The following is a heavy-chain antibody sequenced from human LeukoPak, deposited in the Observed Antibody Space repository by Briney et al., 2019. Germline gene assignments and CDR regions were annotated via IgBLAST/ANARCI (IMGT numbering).Heavy chain of an antibody. CDR3: ARGHYDILTGNYKWTPDY. Sequence: GGSLRLSCTASGFTFGDYAMSWVRQAPGRGLEWVSSIHSGGSDIYYADSVKGRFTVSRDNAKNSLFLQMNSLRAEDTALYYCARGHYDILTGNYKWTPDYWGQGTLVTVSS. CDR2: IHSGGSDI. CDR1: GFTFGDYA. J-gene: IGHJ4*02. V-gene: IGHV3-21*06. D-gene: IGHD3-9*01.